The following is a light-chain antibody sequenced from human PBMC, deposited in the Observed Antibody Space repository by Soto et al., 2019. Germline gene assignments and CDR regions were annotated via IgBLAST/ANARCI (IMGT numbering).Light chain of an antibody. CDR1: QSVSSN. J-gene: IGKJ5*01. CDR3: QQYDNWPIT. V-gene: IGKV3-15*01. Sequence: EIVMTQSPATLSVSPGERATLSCRASQSVSSNLAWYQQKPGQAPSLLIYGASTRATGIPARFSGSGSGTEFTLTIRSLQSEDFAVFYCQQYDNWPITFGQGTRLEIK. CDR2: GAS.